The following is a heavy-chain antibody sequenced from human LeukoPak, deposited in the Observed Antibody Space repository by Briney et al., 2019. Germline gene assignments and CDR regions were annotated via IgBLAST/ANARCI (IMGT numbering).Heavy chain of an antibody. D-gene: IGHD3-10*01. J-gene: IGHJ4*02. Sequence: SETLSLTCTVSGDSLSSSNYYWGWTRQPPGRGLEWLASIYYSGSTYYNPSLKSRVTISVDMSKNQFSLRLSSVTAADTAVYYCAREVSLLWFGEPQYYFDYWGQGTLVTVSS. CDR3: AREVSLLWFGEPQYYFDY. CDR1: GDSLSSSNYY. CDR2: IYYSGST. V-gene: IGHV4-39*02.